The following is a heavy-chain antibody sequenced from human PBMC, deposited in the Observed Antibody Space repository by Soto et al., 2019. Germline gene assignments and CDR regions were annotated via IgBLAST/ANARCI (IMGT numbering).Heavy chain of an antibody. J-gene: IGHJ6*02. D-gene: IGHD5-18*01. Sequence: QVQLVQSGAEVKKPGSSVKVSCKASVGTFSSYAISWVRQAPGQGLEWMGGIIPIFGTANYAQKFQGRVTITADESTSTAYMELSSLRSEDTAVYYCARVDTAPRNSLRNRYYGGNYGMDVWGQGTTVTVSS. V-gene: IGHV1-69*12. CDR1: VGTFSSYA. CDR3: ARVDTAPRNSLRNRYYGGNYGMDV. CDR2: IIPIFGTA.